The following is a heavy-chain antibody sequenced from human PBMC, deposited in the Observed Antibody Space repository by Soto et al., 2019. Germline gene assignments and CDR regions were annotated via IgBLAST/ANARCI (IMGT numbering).Heavy chain of an antibody. V-gene: IGHV4-34*01. J-gene: IGHJ6*03. CDR3: ARAFSSADYYYMDV. Sequence: SEILSLTCAVYGGSFSGYYWSWIRQPPGKGLEWIGEINHSGSTNYNPSLKSRVTISVDTSKNQFSLKLSSVTAADTAVYYCARAFSSADYYYMDVWGKGTTVTVSS. D-gene: IGHD6-6*01. CDR2: INHSGST. CDR1: GGSFSGYY.